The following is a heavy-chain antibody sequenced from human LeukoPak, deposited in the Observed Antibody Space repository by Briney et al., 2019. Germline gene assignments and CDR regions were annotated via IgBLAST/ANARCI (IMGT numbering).Heavy chain of an antibody. CDR3: AREAAADPYYFDY. CDR1: GFTVSSDY. J-gene: IGHJ4*02. D-gene: IGHD6-13*01. V-gene: IGHV3-66*01. CDR2: IYSGGGT. Sequence: GGSLRLSCAASGFTVSSDYMTWVRQAPGKGLEWVSVIYSGGGTNYADSVKGRFTISRDNSKNTLYLQMNSLRVEDTAVYYCAREAAADPYYFDYWGQGTLVTVSS.